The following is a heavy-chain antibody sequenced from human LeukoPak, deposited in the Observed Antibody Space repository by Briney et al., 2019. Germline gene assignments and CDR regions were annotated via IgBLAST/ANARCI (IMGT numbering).Heavy chain of an antibody. CDR2: ISDSGSSM. CDR3: ASEYFYASGSYFDFDN. CDR1: GFTFSSYE. Sequence: GGSLRLSCVASGFTFSSYEMNWVRQAPGKGLEWVSYISDSGSSMYYADSVKGRFTISRDNAKNSLYLQMNSLRAEATAIYYCASEYFYASGSYFDFDNWGQGTLVTVSS. V-gene: IGHV3-48*03. J-gene: IGHJ4*02. D-gene: IGHD3-10*01.